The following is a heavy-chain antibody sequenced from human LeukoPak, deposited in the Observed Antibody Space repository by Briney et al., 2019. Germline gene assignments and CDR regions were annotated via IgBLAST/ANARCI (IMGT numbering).Heavy chain of an antibody. J-gene: IGHJ3*02. V-gene: IGHV4-4*07. CDR1: GGSISSYY. CDR2: IYTSGST. Sequence: TETLSLTCTVSGGSISSYYWSWIRQPAGKGLEWIGRIYTSGSTNYNPSLKSRVTMSVDTSKNQFSLKLSSVTAADTAVYYCARGDGYNSGSAFDIWGQGTMVTVSS. CDR3: ARGDGYNSGSAFDI. D-gene: IGHD5-24*01.